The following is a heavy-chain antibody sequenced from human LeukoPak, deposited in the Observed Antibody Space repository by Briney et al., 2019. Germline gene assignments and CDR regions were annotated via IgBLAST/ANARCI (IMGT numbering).Heavy chain of an antibody. CDR1: GYTFPNYG. CDR3: ARGAHDYYDY. J-gene: IGHJ4*02. CDR2: ISPYNDNT. V-gene: IGHV1-18*04. Sequence: ASVKVSCKASGYTFPNYGIVWVRQAPGQGLEWMGWISPYNDNTNYADKFQGRITMTTDTSTSTAYMELTSLRSDDTAVYYCARGAHDYYDYWGQGTLVTVSS.